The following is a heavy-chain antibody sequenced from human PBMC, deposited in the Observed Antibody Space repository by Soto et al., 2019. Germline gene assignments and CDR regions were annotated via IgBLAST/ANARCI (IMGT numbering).Heavy chain of an antibody. J-gene: IGHJ5*02. D-gene: IGHD1-1*01. V-gene: IGHV4-61*02. CDR2: IYATGTT. CDR3: VRDGTKTLRDWFDP. CDR1: GGSISSGGYY. Sequence: SETLSLTCTVSGGSISSGGYYWSWIRKSAGKGLEWIGRIYATGTTDYNPSLKSRVMMSVDTSKKQFSLKLRSVTAADTAVYYCVRDGTKTLRDWFDPWGQGISVTVSS.